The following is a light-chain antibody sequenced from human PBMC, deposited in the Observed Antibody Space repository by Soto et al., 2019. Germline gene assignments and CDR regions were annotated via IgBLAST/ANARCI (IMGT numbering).Light chain of an antibody. J-gene: IGLJ1*01. CDR3: LSYDSSLSGFV. CDR2: GST. CDR1: SSNIGAVYD. V-gene: IGLV1-40*01. Sequence: QSGRTQPPSVSRAPGQRVTISCTGSSSNIGAVYDVHWYQHLPGTAPKLLIYGSTNRPSGVPDRFSGSKSGSSASLAITGLRAEDEAGYYCLSYDSSLSGFVFGSGTKVTVL.